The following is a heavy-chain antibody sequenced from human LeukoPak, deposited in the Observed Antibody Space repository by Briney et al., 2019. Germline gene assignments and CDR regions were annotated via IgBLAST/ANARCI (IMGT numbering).Heavy chain of an antibody. CDR2: ICYSGST. CDR1: GGSISGSSYY. J-gene: IGHJ4*02. Sequence: SETLSLTCTVSGGSISGSSYYWGWIRQPPGKGLEWIGSICYSGSTYYNPSLKSRVTISVDTSKNQFSLKLSSVTAADTAVYYCARVGRITMVRGSSYYFDYWGQGTLVTVSS. CDR3: ARVGRITMVRGSSYYFDY. D-gene: IGHD3-10*01. V-gene: IGHV4-39*07.